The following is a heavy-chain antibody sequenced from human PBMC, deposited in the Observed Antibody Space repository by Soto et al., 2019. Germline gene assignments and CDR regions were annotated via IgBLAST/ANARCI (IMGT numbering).Heavy chain of an antibody. J-gene: IGHJ4*02. CDR3: ASGLGDCSSTSCYFGYSDY. CDR1: GYTFTRYY. D-gene: IGHD2-2*01. CDR2: INTSGGST. Sequence: QVQLVQSGAEVKKPGASVKVSCKASGYTFTRYYMQWVRQAPGQGLEWMGIINTSGGSTSFAQKFQGRVTMTRDTSTITVYMELSSLRSEDTALYYCASGLGDCSSTSCYFGYSDYWGQGTLVTVSS. V-gene: IGHV1-46*03.